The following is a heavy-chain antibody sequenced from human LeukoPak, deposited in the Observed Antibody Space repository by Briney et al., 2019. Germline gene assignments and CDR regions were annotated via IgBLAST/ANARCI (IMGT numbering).Heavy chain of an antibody. V-gene: IGHV4-59*08. CDR1: GGSISSYY. CDR3: ARHQPKITMVRGISAFDI. CDR2: IYYSGST. J-gene: IGHJ3*02. Sequence: SETLSLTCTVSGGSISSYYWSWMRQPPGKGLEWIGYIYYSGSTNYNPSLKSRVTISVDTSKNQFSLKLSSVTAADTAVYYCARHQPKITMVRGISAFDIWGQGTMVTVSS. D-gene: IGHD3-10*01.